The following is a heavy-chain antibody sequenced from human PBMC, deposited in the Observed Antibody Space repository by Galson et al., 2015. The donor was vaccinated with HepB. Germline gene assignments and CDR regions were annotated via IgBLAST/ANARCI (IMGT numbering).Heavy chain of an antibody. V-gene: IGHV3-48*04. D-gene: IGHD6-19*01. J-gene: IGHJ4*02. CDR3: AKDEAVAGGDYFDY. Sequence: SLRLSCAASGFTFSSYSTNWVRQAPGRGLEWVSYISSSSTTIYYADSVKGRFTISRDNAKNSLYLQMDSLRAEDTAVYYCAKDEAVAGGDYFDYWGQGTLVAVSS. CDR1: GFTFSSYS. CDR2: ISSSSTTI.